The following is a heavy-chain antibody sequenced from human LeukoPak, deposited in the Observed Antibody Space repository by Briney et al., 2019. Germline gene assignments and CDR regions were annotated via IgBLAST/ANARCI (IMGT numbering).Heavy chain of an antibody. J-gene: IGHJ6*03. Sequence: GGSLRLSCVASGFTFSSYSMNWVRQAPGKGLEWVSSITSSSTYIYYADSVKCRFTISRDNAKNSLYLQMNSLRAEDTAVYYCARDPIVVVPSASFYYYVDVWGKGTTVTVSS. CDR2: ITSSSTYI. V-gene: IGHV3-21*01. D-gene: IGHD2-2*01. CDR1: GFTFSSYS. CDR3: ARDPIVVVPSASFYYYVDV.